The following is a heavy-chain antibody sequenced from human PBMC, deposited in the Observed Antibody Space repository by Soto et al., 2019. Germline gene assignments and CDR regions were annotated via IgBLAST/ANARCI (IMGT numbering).Heavy chain of an antibody. D-gene: IGHD1-26*01. CDR1: GYTFTSYG. CDR3: TRGSYGDY. CDR2: ISAHNGNT. V-gene: IGHV1-18*01. Sequence: QVHLVQSGAEVKKPGASVKVSCKASGYTFTSYGITWVRQAPGQGLEWMGWISAHNGNTDNAQKLQGRVILTRDTSTSTAYMELRSLISHDTAVYYCTRGSYGDYSGQGALVTVSS. J-gene: IGHJ4*02.